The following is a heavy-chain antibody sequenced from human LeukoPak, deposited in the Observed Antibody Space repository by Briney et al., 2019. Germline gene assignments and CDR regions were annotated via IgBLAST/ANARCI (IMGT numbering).Heavy chain of an antibody. CDR1: GGTFNTHI. CDR2: ITPIIGTT. V-gene: IGHV1-69*08. J-gene: IGHJ5*02. D-gene: IGHD1-26*01. CDR3: TRVTLRGSKYNWFDP. Sequence: SVKVSCTSSGGTFNTHIFNWVRQAPGQGLEWMGRITPIIGTTKYAQRFQGRVTITADTSTSTAYLELRGLTYDDSAVYYCTRVTLRGSKYNWFDPWGQGTHVSVSS.